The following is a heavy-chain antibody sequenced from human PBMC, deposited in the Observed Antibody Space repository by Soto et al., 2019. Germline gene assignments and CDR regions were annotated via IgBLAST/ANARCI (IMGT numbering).Heavy chain of an antibody. J-gene: IGHJ2*01. CDR1: GGSISSGGYY. D-gene: IGHD4-17*01. V-gene: IGHV4-31*03. CDR2: IYYSGST. Sequence: QVQLQESGPGLVKPSQTLSLTCTVSGGSISSGGYYWRWIRQHPGKGLEWIGYIYYSGSTYYNPSLKRRVTISVDTSKNQCSLKLSSVTAADTAVYYCARAPLSGEYTVTTRWYFDLWGRGTLVTVSS. CDR3: ARAPLSGEYTVTTRWYFDL.